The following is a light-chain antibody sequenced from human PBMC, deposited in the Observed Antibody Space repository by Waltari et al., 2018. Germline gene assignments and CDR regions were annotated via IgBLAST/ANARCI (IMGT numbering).Light chain of an antibody. CDR2: RVA. Sequence: DIVMTQTPLSLPVTPGEPASISCRSSQSLLHSNGNTYLYWYLQKPGQPPRLLSLRVANRFSGVPDRFSGSGSGTDFTLKISRVEAEDVGVYYCMQALQNPFTFGPGTKLDIK. CDR3: MQALQNPFT. V-gene: IGKV2-29*02. J-gene: IGKJ3*01. CDR1: QSLLHSNGNTY.